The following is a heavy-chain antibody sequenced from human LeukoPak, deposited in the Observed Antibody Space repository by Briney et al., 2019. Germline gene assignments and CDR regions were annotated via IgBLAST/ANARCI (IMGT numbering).Heavy chain of an antibody. CDR1: GFTFSDYY. Sequence: GGSLRLSCAASGFTFSDYYMSWIRQAPGKGLEWVSYISSSGSTIYYADSVKGRFTISRDNSKNTLYLQMNSLRAEDAAVYYCARGGVVVTFGDAFDIWGQGTMVTVSS. CDR3: ARGGVVVTFGDAFDI. V-gene: IGHV3-11*01. J-gene: IGHJ3*02. CDR2: ISSSGSTI. D-gene: IGHD2-21*02.